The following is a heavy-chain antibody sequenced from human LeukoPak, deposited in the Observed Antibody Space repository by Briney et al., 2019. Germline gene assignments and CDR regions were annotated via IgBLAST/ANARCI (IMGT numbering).Heavy chain of an antibody. J-gene: IGHJ3*02. CDR3: ARGSNWGGSSTNRLIAFDI. CDR1: GYTFTGYY. D-gene: IGHD2-2*01. Sequence: GASVKVSCKASGYTFTGYYMHWVRQAPGQGLEWMGWINPNSGGTNYAQKFQGRVTMTRDTSIITAYMELNRLRSDDTAVYYCARGSNWGGSSTNRLIAFDIWGQGTMVTVSS. V-gene: IGHV1-2*02. CDR2: INPNSGGT.